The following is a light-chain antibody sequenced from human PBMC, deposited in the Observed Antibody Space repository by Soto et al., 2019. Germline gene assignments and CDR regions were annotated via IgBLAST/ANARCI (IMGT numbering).Light chain of an antibody. CDR1: SSNIGSNA. V-gene: IGLV1-44*01. CDR2: TNN. Sequence: QSVLTQPPSASGTPGQRVTISCSGSSSNIGSNAVNWYQQLPGTAPKLLIYTNNQRPSRVPDRFSGSKSGTSASLAISGLQSEDEADYCCASWDDSLNGVVFGGGTKVTVL. J-gene: IGLJ2*01. CDR3: ASWDDSLNGVV.